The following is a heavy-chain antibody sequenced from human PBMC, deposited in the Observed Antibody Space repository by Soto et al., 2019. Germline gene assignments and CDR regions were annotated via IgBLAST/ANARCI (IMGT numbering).Heavy chain of an antibody. CDR3: ARGGTRNNFQP. CDR2: IYYSGST. Sequence: SETLSLTCTVSGGSISSSSYYWGWIRQPPGKGLEWIGSIYYSGSTYYNPSLKSRVTISVDTSKNQFSLKLSSVTAADTAVYYCARGGTRNNFQPWGQGTLVTVSS. D-gene: IGHD1-1*01. J-gene: IGHJ1*01. V-gene: IGHV4-39*07. CDR1: GGSISSSSYY.